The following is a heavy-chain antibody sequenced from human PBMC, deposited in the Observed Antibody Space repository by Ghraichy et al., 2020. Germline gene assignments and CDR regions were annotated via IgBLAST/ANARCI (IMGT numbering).Heavy chain of an antibody. CDR2: INHSGGT. D-gene: IGHD3-3*01. CDR1: GGSFSGYY. J-gene: IGHJ4*02. Sequence: SETLSLTCAVYGGSFSGYYWSWIRQPPGKGLEWIGEINHSGGTNYNPSLKSRVSISVDTSKNQFSLKLSSVTAADTAVYYCARGPTIFGVVDYWGQGTLVTVSS. CDR3: ARGPTIFGVVDY. V-gene: IGHV4-34*01.